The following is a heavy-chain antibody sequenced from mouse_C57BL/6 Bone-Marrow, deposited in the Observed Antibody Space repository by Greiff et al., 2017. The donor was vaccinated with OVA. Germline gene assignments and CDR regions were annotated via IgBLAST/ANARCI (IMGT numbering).Heavy chain of an antibody. V-gene: IGHV14-3*01. CDR3: ARGLRDY. D-gene: IGHD1-1*01. CDR1: GFTIKNTY. CDR2: IDPANGNT. Sequence: EVQLVESVAELVRPGASVKLSCTASGFTIKNTYMHWVKQRPEQGLEWIGRIDPANGNTKYAPKFQGKATITADTSSNTAYLQLSSLTSEDTAIYYCARGLRDYWGQGTTLTVSS. J-gene: IGHJ2*01.